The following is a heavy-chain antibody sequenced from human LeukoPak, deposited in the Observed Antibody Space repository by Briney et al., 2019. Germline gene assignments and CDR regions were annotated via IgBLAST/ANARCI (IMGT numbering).Heavy chain of an antibody. CDR3: ARERGYCSGGSCYSPPSPSSVDY. CDR1: GFTFSSYA. V-gene: IGHV3-30-3*01. J-gene: IGHJ4*02. D-gene: IGHD2-15*01. Sequence: GGSLRLSCAASGFTFSSYAMHWVRQAPGKGLEWVAVISYDGSNKYYADSVKGRFTISRDNSKNTLYLQMNSLRAEDTAVYYCARERGYCSGGSCYSPPSPSSVDYWGQGTLVTVSS. CDR2: ISYDGSNK.